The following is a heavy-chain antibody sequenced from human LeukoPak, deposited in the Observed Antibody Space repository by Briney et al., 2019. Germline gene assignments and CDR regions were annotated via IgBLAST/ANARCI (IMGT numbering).Heavy chain of an antibody. Sequence: GRSLRLSCAASGFTFSSYAMHWVRQAPGKGLEWVAVISYDGSNKYYADSVKGRFIISRDNSKNTLYLQMNSLRAEDTAVYYCAKNGGRGIENYSWGTFDYWGQGTLVTVSS. CDR2: ISYDGSNK. CDR3: AKNGGRGIENYSWGTFDY. D-gene: IGHD1-7*01. CDR1: GFTFSSYA. V-gene: IGHV3-30-3*02. J-gene: IGHJ4*02.